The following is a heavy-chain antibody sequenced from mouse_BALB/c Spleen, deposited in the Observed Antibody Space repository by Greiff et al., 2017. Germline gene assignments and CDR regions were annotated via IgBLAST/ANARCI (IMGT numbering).Heavy chain of an antibody. D-gene: IGHD2-1*01. CDR3: VSEGYYYPLAY. Sequence: EVQLVETGGGLVQPKGSLKLSCAASGFTFNTNAMNWVRQAPGKGLEWVARIRSKSNNYATYYADSVKDRFTISRDDSQSMLYLQMNNLKTEDTAMYYCVSEGYYYPLAYWGQGTLVTVSA. V-gene: IGHV10S3*01. CDR2: IRSKSNNYAT. CDR1: GFTFNTNA. J-gene: IGHJ3*01.